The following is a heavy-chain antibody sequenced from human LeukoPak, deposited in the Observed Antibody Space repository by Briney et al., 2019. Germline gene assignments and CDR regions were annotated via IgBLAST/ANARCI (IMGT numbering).Heavy chain of an antibody. V-gene: IGHV3-21*01. CDR2: ISSSSSYI. Sequence: GGSLRLSCAASGFTFSTYSMNWVRQAPGKGLEWVSSISSSSSYIYYADSVKGRFTISRDNAKNSLYLQMNSLRVEDTAVYYCARDLGSDSSDGYYHYFDDWGQGTLVTVSS. J-gene: IGHJ4*02. CDR3: ARDLGSDSSDGYYHYFDD. CDR1: GFTFSTYS. D-gene: IGHD3-22*01.